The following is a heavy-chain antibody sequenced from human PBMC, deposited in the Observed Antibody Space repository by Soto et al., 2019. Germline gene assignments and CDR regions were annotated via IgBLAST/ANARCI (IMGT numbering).Heavy chain of an antibody. Sequence: SLRLSCAASGFTFSSYAMHWVRQAPGKGLEWVAVISYDGSNKYYADSVKGRFTISRDNSKNTLYLQMNSLRAEDTAVYYCAGDIKYQLLKIYYYYGMDAWGQGTTVTVSS. J-gene: IGHJ6*02. CDR3: AGDIKYQLLKIYYYYGMDA. CDR1: GFTFSSYA. D-gene: IGHD2-2*01. V-gene: IGHV3-30-3*01. CDR2: ISYDGSNK.